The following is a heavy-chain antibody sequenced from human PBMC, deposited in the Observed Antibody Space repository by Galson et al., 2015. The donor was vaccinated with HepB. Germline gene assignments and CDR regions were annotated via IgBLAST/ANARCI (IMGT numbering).Heavy chain of an antibody. D-gene: IGHD5-18*01. CDR2: ISGSGGST. CDR1: GFTFSSYA. CDR3: TKGRVQLWLVGLYFDY. V-gene: IGHV3-23*01. Sequence: SLRLSCAASGFTFSSYAMSWVRQAPGKGLEWVSAISGSGGSTYYADSVKGRFTISRDNSKNTLYLQMNSLRAEDTAVYYCTKGRVQLWLVGLYFDYWGPGTLVTVSS. J-gene: IGHJ4*02.